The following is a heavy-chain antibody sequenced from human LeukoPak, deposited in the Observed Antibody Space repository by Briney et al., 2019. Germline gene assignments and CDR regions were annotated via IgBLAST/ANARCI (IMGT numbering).Heavy chain of an antibody. CDR3: AKDRPNYYGTNGHYYRRDGDC. D-gene: IGHD3-22*01. J-gene: IGHJ4*02. V-gene: IGHV3-23*01. Sequence: GGSLRLSCVASGFTFSSYAMSWVRQAAGKGLEWVSSTSSSGETTYYADSVKGRFTISRDNSRNTLYLQMNSLRAEDTAAYYCAKDRPNYYGTNGHYYRRDGDCWGQGTLVTVSS. CDR2: TSSSGETT. CDR1: GFTFSSYA.